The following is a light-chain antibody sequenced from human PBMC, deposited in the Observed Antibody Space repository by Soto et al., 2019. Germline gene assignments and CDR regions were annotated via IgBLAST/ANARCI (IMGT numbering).Light chain of an antibody. CDR1: QSVSRNY. CDR2: GAS. Sequence: EIVLTQSPGTLSLSPGERATLSCRASQSVSRNYLAWYQQKPGQAPRLLIYGASYRATGIPDRFSGGGSGTDFTLTISRLEAEDFAVYYCQQYGSTPPVTFGGGTKVEIK. J-gene: IGKJ4*01. CDR3: QQYGSTPPVT. V-gene: IGKV3-20*01.